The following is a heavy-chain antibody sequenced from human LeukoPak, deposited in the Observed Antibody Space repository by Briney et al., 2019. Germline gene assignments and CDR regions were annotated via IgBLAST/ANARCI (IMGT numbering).Heavy chain of an antibody. D-gene: IGHD2-15*01. J-gene: IGHJ4*02. V-gene: IGHV4-34*01. CDR1: GGSFSGYY. CDR3: AREGGYSFDY. CDR2: INHSGST. Sequence: PSETLSLTCAVYGGSFSGYYWSWIRQPPGKGLEWIGEINHSGSTNYNPSLKSRVTISVDTSKNQFSLKLSSVTAADTAVYYCAREGGYSFDYWGQGTLVIVSS.